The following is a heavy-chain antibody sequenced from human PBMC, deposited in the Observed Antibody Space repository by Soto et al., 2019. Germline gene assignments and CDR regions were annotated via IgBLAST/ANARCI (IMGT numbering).Heavy chain of an antibody. CDR1: GFTFSGFW. D-gene: IGHD5-18*01. CDR2: IKEDGSEK. J-gene: IGHJ4*02. Sequence: GGSLRLSCAASGFTFSGFWMSWVRQAPGKGLEWVANIKEDGSEKYYADSVKGRFTISRDNAKNSLYLQMNSLRAEDTAVYYCARDYSSYGPFDYWGQGTLVTVSS. V-gene: IGHV3-7*01. CDR3: ARDYSSYGPFDY.